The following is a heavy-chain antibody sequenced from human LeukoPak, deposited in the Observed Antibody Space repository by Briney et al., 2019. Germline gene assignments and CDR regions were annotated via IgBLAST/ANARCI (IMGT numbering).Heavy chain of an antibody. V-gene: IGHV4-61*01. D-gene: IGHD3-10*01. J-gene: IGHJ6*03. CDR1: GGSISSGSYY. Sequence: SETLSLTCTVSGGSISSGSYYWSWIRQPPGKGLEWIGYIFDRGTTNYNPSLESRVTISAETSKNQVSLKVKSVTAADTAVYYCARGGRSRGSMSFYYMDVWGKGATVTVSS. CDR3: ARGGRSRGSMSFYYMDV. CDR2: IFDRGTT.